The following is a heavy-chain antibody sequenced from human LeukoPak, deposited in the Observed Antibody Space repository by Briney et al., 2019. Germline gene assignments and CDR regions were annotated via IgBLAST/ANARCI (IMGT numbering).Heavy chain of an antibody. J-gene: IGHJ4*02. CDR1: GFTFSSYE. CDR2: ISSSGSTI. Sequence: VGSLRLSCAASGFTFSSYEMNWVRQAPGKGLEWVSYISSSGSTIYYADTVKGRFTISRDNAKNSLYLQMNSLRAEDTAVYYCARDGRYSGYFDYWGQGTLATVSS. D-gene: IGHD1-26*01. V-gene: IGHV3-48*03. CDR3: ARDGRYSGYFDY.